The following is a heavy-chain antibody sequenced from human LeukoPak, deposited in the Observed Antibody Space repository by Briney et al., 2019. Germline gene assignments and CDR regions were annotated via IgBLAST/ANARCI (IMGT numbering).Heavy chain of an antibody. V-gene: IGHV3-23*01. CDR2: ISGSGGST. CDR1: GFTFSSYA. J-gene: IGHJ4*02. D-gene: IGHD6-6*01. Sequence: GGSLRLSCAASGFTFSSYAMSWVRQAPGKGLGWVSAISGSGGSTYYADSVKGRFTISRDNSKSTLYLQMNSLRAEDTAVYYCAKLGRSIAASILNYWGQGTLVTVSS. CDR3: AKLGRSIAASILNY.